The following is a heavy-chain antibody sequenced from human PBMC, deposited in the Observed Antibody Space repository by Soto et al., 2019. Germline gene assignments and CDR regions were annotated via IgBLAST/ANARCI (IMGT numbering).Heavy chain of an antibody. D-gene: IGHD6-13*01. CDR2: IYYSGST. CDR3: ARDNSHYSSSWYGGAFDI. Sequence: SETLSLTCTVSGGSISSYDWSWIRQPPGKGLEWIGYIYYSGSTNYNPSLKSRVTISVDTSKNQFSLKLSSVAAADTAVYYCARDNSHYSSSWYGGAFDIWGQGTMVTVSS. J-gene: IGHJ3*02. V-gene: IGHV4-59*01. CDR1: GGSISSYD.